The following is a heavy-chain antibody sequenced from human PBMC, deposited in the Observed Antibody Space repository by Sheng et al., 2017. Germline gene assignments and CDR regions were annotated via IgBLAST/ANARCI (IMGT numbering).Heavy chain of an antibody. V-gene: IGHV3-48*03. CDR2: ITSDGRMI. D-gene: IGHD5-12*01. CDR3: AKGIREDRLRFGVDQ. J-gene: IGHJ4*02. CDR1: GFIFSDFE. Sequence: EVRLVESGGGLVQPGGSLRLSCAASGFIFSDFEMNWVRQAPGKGLEWLSYITSDGRMIDYADPVKGRFIISRDNAKNSVYLQMNSLTADDTAVYYCAKGIREDRLRFGVDQWGQGTLVTISS.